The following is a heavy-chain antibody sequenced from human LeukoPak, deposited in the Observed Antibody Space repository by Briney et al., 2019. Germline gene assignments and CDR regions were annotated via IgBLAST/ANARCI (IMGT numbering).Heavy chain of an antibody. D-gene: IGHD5-24*01. Sequence: SQSLSLTCAISGDSVSNNDGGWIWIRQSPSRGLEWLGRTYYNSKWYNDYAVSVKSRMTINPDTSKKQFSLQLNAVTPEYTAVDYCARGWLQSGFDYWGQGSLVTVSS. J-gene: IGHJ4*02. CDR2: TYYNSKWYN. CDR3: ARGWLQSGFDY. V-gene: IGHV6-1*01. CDR1: GDSVSNNDGG.